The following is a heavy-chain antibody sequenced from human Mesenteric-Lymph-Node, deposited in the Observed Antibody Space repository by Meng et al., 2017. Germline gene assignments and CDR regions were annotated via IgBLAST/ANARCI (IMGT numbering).Heavy chain of an antibody. Sequence: QGQLQESGPGLVKPSQTLSLTCPGFGGSISSGDYYWSWIRQPPGKGLEWIGEINHSGSTNYNPSLKSRVTISVDTSKNQFSLKLSSVTAADTAVYYCARGFLSFVRVFDYWGQGTLVTVSS. V-gene: IGHV4-30-4*01. J-gene: IGHJ4*02. CDR3: ARGFLSFVRVFDY. D-gene: IGHD2/OR15-2a*01. CDR1: GGSISSGDYY. CDR2: INHSGST.